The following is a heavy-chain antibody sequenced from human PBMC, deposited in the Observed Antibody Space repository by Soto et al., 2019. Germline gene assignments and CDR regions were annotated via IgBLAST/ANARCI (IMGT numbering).Heavy chain of an antibody. V-gene: IGHV3-74*01. CDR1: GFTFSAYW. D-gene: IGHD1-1*01. CDR3: ARGPRVSSTGTGAH. J-gene: IGHJ4*02. Sequence: LRLSCAVSGFTFSAYWMHWVRQVPGKGLTWVSRISDDGSTATYADSVKGRFVISRDNAKNSLYLEMNTLRADDSGLYYCARGPRVSSTGTGAHWGRGTLVTVSS. CDR2: ISDDGSTA.